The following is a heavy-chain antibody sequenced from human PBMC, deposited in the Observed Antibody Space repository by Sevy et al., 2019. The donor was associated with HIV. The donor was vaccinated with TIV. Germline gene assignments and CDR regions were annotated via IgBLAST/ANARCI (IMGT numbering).Heavy chain of an antibody. D-gene: IGHD2-2*01. CDR2: ISSSSRYI. J-gene: IGHJ4*01. CDR1: GFTFSSYT. Sequence: GGSLRLSCAVSGFTFSSYTMNWVRQAPGKGLEWVSSISSSSRYIYYADSVKGRFTISRDNAKNSVYLQMNSLRTEDTAVYYCARDGGCSTTSCLLYFHYWGQGTLVTVSS. CDR3: ARDGGCSTTSCLLYFHY. V-gene: IGHV3-21*01.